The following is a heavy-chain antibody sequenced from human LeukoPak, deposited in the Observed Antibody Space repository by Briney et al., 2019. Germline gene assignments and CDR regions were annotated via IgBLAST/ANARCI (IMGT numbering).Heavy chain of an antibody. CDR1: GFTLSSYS. V-gene: IGHV3-48*04. J-gene: IGHJ4*02. D-gene: IGHD3-10*01. CDR3: AKAVVVRGYFDY. CDR2: ISSSRTI. Sequence: GGSLRLSCGASGFTLSSYSMNGLRQAPGKGREGVSYISSSRTIYYADSVKGRFTISRDNAKNSLYLQMNSLRAEDTAVYYCAKAVVVRGYFDYWGQGTLVTVSS.